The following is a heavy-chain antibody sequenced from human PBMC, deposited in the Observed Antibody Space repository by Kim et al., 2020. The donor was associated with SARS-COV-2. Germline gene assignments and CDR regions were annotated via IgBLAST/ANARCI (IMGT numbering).Heavy chain of an antibody. D-gene: IGHD1-26*01. V-gene: IGHV3-21*01. CDR3: ARALFPAVGATSKVVPGSFDI. Sequence: GGSLRLSCAASGFTFSSYSMNWVRQAPGKGLEWVSSISSSSSYIYYTDSVKGRFTISRDNAKNSLYLQMNSLRAEDTAVYYCARALFPAVGATSKVVPGSFDIWGQGTMVTVSS. CDR2: ISSSSSYI. CDR1: GFTFSSYS. J-gene: IGHJ3*02.